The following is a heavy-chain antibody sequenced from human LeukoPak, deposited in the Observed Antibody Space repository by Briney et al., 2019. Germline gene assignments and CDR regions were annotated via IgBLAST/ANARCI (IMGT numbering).Heavy chain of an antibody. J-gene: IGHJ4*02. CDR2: INPNSGGT. D-gene: IGHD3-3*01. Sequence: ASVKVSCKTSVDTFTGTYMHWVRHAPGQGLEWMGWINPNSGGTNYAQKFQGRVTMTSDTSINTAYMELSRLRSEDTAVYYCAKAIASTIGRDYWGQGTLVTVSS. V-gene: IGHV1-2*02. CDR3: AKAIASTIGRDY. CDR1: VDTFTGTY.